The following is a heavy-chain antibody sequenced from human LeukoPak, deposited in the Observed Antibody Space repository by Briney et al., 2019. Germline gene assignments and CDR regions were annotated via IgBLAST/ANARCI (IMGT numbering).Heavy chain of an antibody. D-gene: IGHD1-26*01. CDR2: TSGGGGST. J-gene: IGHJ4*02. Sequence: PGGSLRLSCAASGFTFTSYSMNWVRQAPGKGLEWVSTTSGGGGSTYYADSVKGRFTISRDNSKNTLYLQVNSLRAEDTAVYYCAKGGKWDVTPFDYWGQGTLVTVSS. CDR1: GFTFTSYS. V-gene: IGHV3-23*01. CDR3: AKGGKWDVTPFDY.